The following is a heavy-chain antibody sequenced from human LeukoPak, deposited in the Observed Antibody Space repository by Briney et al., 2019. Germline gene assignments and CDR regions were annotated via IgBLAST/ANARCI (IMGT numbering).Heavy chain of an antibody. D-gene: IGHD6-13*01. J-gene: IGHJ4*02. CDR3: ASRGGYSSSWPYY. V-gene: IGHV3-66*01. Sequence: GGSLRLSCAASGVTVSSNYMSWVRQAPGKGLEWVSVIYSGGSTYYADSVKGRFTISRDNSKNMLYLQMNSLRAEDTAVYYCASRGGYSSSWPYYWGQGTLVTVSS. CDR2: IYSGGST. CDR1: GVTVSSNY.